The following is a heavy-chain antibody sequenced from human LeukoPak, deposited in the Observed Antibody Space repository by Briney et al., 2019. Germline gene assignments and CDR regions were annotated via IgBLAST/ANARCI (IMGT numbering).Heavy chain of an antibody. CDR1: GGSFSGYY. V-gene: IGHV4-34*01. D-gene: IGHD5-12*01. Sequence: SETLSLTCAVYGGSFSGYYWSWIRQPPGKELEWIGEINHSGSTNYNPSLKSRVTISVDTSKNQFSLKLSSVTAEDTAVYYCARDGATFSGYDWYYYMDVWGKGTTVTVSS. CDR2: INHSGST. CDR3: ARDGATFSGYDWYYYMDV. J-gene: IGHJ6*03.